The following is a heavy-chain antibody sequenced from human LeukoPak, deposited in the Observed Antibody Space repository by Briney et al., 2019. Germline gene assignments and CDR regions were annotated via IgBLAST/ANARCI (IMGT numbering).Heavy chain of an antibody. V-gene: IGHV5-51*01. CDR2: IYPGDSDT. Sequence: GESLKTSCKGSGYSFTSYWIGWVRQMPGKGLEWMGIIYPGDSDTRYSPSFQGQVTISADKSISTAYLQWSSLKASDTAMYYCARQGPPYYDFWSAGFDYWGQGTLVTVSS. CDR1: GYSFTSYW. CDR3: ARQGPPYYDFWSAGFDY. J-gene: IGHJ4*02. D-gene: IGHD3-3*01.